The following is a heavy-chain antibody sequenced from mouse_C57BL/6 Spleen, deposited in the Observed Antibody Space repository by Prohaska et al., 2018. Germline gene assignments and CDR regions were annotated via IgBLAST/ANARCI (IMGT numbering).Heavy chain of an antibody. Sequence: VQLQQPGAHLVKPGSSLKVSCKASGYTFTSYWMHWVKQRPGQGLEWIGRIHPSDSDTNYNQKFKGKATLTVDKSSSTAYMQLSRLTSEDSAVYYCAILALDYWGQGTTLTASS. V-gene: IGHV1-74*01. CDR3: AILALDY. J-gene: IGHJ2*01. CDR2: IHPSDSDT. CDR1: GYTFTSYW.